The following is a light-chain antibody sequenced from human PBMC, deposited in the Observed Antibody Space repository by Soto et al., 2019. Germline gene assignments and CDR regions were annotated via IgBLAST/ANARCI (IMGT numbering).Light chain of an antibody. CDR2: SNN. CDR3: AAWDDSLNGYV. V-gene: IGLV1-44*01. CDR1: RSNIASNT. Sequence: QLVLIQPPSASGTPGQRVTISCSGSRSNIASNTVNWYQQLPGTAPKLLIYSNNQRPSGVPDRFSGSTSGTSASLAISGLQSEDEADYYCAAWDDSLNGYVFGTGTKVTVL. J-gene: IGLJ1*01.